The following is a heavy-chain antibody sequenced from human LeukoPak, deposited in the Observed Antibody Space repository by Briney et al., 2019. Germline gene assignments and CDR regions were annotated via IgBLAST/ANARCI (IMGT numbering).Heavy chain of an antibody. CDR3: AREAWVYGNYGMDV. V-gene: IGHV3-21*01. D-gene: IGHD2-8*01. Sequence: GGSLRLSCAASGFTFSYYSMNWVRQAPGKGLEWVSSISSGSSYIYYADSVKGRFTISRDNAKNSLYLQMNSLRAEDAAVYYCAREAWVYGNYGMDVWGQGTTVTVSS. CDR1: GFTFSYYS. CDR2: ISSGSSYI. J-gene: IGHJ6*02.